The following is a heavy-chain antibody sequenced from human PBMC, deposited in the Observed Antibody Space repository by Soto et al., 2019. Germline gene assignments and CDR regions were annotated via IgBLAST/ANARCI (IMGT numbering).Heavy chain of an antibody. CDR3: ARVELIPATGALGAFDI. Sequence: EVQLVESGGGLVQPGGSLRLSCAASRFTFINYWMSWVRQAPGKGLEWVANIKQDGSEKYYVDSVEGRFTISRDNAKKSLYLQMNSLRAEDTAVYYCARVELIPATGALGAFDIWGQGAMVTVSS. V-gene: IGHV3-7*05. CDR2: IKQDGSEK. J-gene: IGHJ3*02. CDR1: RFTFINYW. D-gene: IGHD3-16*01.